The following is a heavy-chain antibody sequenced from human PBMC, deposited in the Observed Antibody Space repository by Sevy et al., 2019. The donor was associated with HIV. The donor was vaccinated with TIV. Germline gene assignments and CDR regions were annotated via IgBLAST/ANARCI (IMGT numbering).Heavy chain of an antibody. CDR2: ISYDGRNK. V-gene: IGHV3-30*04. J-gene: IGHJ4*02. D-gene: IGHD3-10*01. CDR1: GFTFSNYA. CDR3: AKDRYGYTAFGDY. Sequence: GGSLRLSCAASGFTFSNYAMHWVRQAPGKGLEWVAFISYDGRNKYNADSVEGRFTISRDSSKSTLYLQMNSLRAEDTAVYFCAKDRYGYTAFGDYWGQGSLVTVSS.